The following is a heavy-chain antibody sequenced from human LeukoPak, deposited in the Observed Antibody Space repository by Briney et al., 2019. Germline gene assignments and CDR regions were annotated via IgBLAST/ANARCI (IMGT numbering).Heavy chain of an antibody. CDR1: GFTFDDYA. D-gene: IGHD3-16*02. CDR3: ARDDGASSLLDF. V-gene: IGHV3-43*02. CDR2: ISGDGGST. Sequence: GGSLRLSCAASGFTFDDYAMHWGRQAPGKGLEWVSLISGDGGSTYYADSVRGRFTISRDNTKNSLYLQMDSLTTEDTAVYYCARDDGASSLLDFWGQGTLVTVSS. J-gene: IGHJ4*02.